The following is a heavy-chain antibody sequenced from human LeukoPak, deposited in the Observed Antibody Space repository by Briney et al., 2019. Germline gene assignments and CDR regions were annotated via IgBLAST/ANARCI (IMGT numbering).Heavy chain of an antibody. D-gene: IGHD2-15*01. CDR3: ARARCSGGSCYLVPFDY. CDR1: GFTFSSYG. CDR2: IWYDGSTE. J-gene: IGHJ4*02. Sequence: GGSLRLSCAASGFTFSSYGMHWVRQAPGKGLEWVAVIWYDGSTEYYADSVKGRFTISRDNSKNTLYLQMNSLRAEDTALYYCARARCSGGSCYLVPFDYWGQGTLVTVSS. V-gene: IGHV3-33*01.